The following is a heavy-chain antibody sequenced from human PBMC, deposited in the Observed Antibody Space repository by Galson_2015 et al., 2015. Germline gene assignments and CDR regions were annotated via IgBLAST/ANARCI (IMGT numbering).Heavy chain of an antibody. Sequence: SLRLSCAASGFTFSSYWMHWVRQVPGKELMWVSRIKGDGSSIIYADSVKGRFTISRDNTKNTVWLQMNSLRVEDTAVYYCARDPVDGSGHFDYWGQGTLVTVSS. D-gene: IGHD6-19*01. CDR1: GFTFSSYW. CDR2: IKGDGSSI. J-gene: IGHJ4*02. CDR3: ARDPVDGSGHFDY. V-gene: IGHV3-74*01.